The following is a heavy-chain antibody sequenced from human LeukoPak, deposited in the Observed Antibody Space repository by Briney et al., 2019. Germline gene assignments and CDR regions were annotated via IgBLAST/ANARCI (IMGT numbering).Heavy chain of an antibody. V-gene: IGHV3-30*02. CDR1: GFIFSDYG. CDR2: IRYDGGDK. J-gene: IGHJ6*03. CDR3: AREGVATIGVYYYYMDV. Sequence: GGSLRLSCAASGFIFSDYGMHWVRQAPGKGLEWLAFIRYDGGDKYYADSVKGRFTISRDNSKNTLNLQMNSLKTEDTAVYYCAREGVATIGVYYYYMDVWGKGTTVTISS. D-gene: IGHD5-12*01.